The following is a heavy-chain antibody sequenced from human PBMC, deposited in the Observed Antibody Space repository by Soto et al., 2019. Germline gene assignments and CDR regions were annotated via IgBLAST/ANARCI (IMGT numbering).Heavy chain of an antibody. Sequence: QVQLQQWGAGLLKPSETLSLTCAVYGGSFSGYYWSWIRQPPGKGLEWIGEINHSGSTNYNPSLKSRVTISVDTSKNQFSLKLSSVTAADTAVYYCARSQMTTVTTMVPLFDIWGQGTMVTVSS. D-gene: IGHD4-17*01. CDR2: INHSGST. V-gene: IGHV4-34*01. J-gene: IGHJ3*02. CDR1: GGSFSGYY. CDR3: ARSQMTTVTTMVPLFDI.